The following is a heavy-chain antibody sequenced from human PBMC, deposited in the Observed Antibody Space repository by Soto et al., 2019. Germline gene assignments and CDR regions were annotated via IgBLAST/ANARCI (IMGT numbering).Heavy chain of an antibody. CDR1: GGSISSVDYY. D-gene: IGHD1-26*01. V-gene: IGHV4-31*03. CDR2: IYYSGST. CDR3: ARVKAVATTPYDYGMDV. Sequence: QVQLQESGPGLVKPSETLSLTCTVSGGSISSVDYYWTWIRQHPGKGLEWIGYIYYSGSTFYNPSLEGRVTRSVDTSKNQFYLKLSSVTAADTALYYCARVKAVATTPYDYGMDVWGQGTTVTVSS. J-gene: IGHJ6*02.